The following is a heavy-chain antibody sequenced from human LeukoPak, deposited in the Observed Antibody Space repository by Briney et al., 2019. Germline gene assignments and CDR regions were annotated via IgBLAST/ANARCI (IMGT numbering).Heavy chain of an antibody. CDR2: IIPILGIA. CDR1: GGTFSSYA. V-gene: IGHV1-69*04. J-gene: IGHJ5*02. CDR3: ARDPYSSGWYEEDPDWFDP. D-gene: IGHD6-19*01. Sequence: SVKVSCKAPGGTFSSYAISWVRQAPGQGLEWMGRIIPILGIANYAQKFQGRVTITADKSTSTAYMELSSLRSEDTAVYYCARDPYSSGWYEEDPDWFDPWGQGTLVTVSS.